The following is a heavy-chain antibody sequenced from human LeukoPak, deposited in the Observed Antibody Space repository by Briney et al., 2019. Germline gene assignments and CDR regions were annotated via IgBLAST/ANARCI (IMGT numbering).Heavy chain of an antibody. CDR2: ISSSSSTI. D-gene: IGHD4-17*01. J-gene: IGHJ3*02. Sequence: PGGSLRLSXAASGFTFSSYSMNWVRQAPGKGLEWVSYISSSSSTIYYADSVKGRFTISRDNAKNSLYLQMNSLRAEDTAVYYCARDAPTYGDYEDDAFDIWGQGTMVTVSS. CDR3: ARDAPTYGDYEDDAFDI. V-gene: IGHV3-48*01. CDR1: GFTFSSYS.